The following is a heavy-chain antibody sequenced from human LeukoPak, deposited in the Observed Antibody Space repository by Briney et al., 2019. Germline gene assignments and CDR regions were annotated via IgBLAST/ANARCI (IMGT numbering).Heavy chain of an antibody. D-gene: IGHD3-22*01. J-gene: IGHJ4*02. CDR3: ARYYYDSSGVKYYFDY. V-gene: IGHV3-53*01. Sequence: GGSLRLSCAASGFTVSSNYMSWVRQAPGKGLEWVSVIYSGGSTYYADSVKGRFTISRDNSKNTLYLQMNSLRAEDTAVYYCARYYYDSSGVKYYFDYWGQGTLVTVSS. CDR1: GFTVSSNY. CDR2: IYSGGST.